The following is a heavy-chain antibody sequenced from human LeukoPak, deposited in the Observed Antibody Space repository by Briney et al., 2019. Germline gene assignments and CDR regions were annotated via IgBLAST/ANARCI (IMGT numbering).Heavy chain of an antibody. Sequence: QSGGSLRLSCAASGFTFSSYGMHWVRQAPGKGLEWVSAISGSGGSTYYADSVKGRFTISRDNSKNTLYLQMNSLRAEDPAVYYCAKPVGAWAFDYWDQGTLVTVSS. J-gene: IGHJ4*02. CDR1: GFTFSSYG. V-gene: IGHV3-23*01. CDR3: AKPVGAWAFDY. CDR2: ISGSGGST. D-gene: IGHD1-26*01.